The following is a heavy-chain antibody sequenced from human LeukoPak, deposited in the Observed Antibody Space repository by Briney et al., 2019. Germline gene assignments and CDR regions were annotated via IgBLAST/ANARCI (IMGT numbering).Heavy chain of an antibody. CDR1: GYSFTSYW. Sequence: GESLKISCQGSGYSFTSYWIGWVRQMPGKGLEWMGIIYPGDSDTRYSPSFQGQVTISADKSISTAYLQWSSLKASDTAMYYCARQIPEGIAVAGSFDYWGQGTLVTVSS. J-gene: IGHJ4*02. V-gene: IGHV5-51*01. CDR2: IYPGDSDT. CDR3: ARQIPEGIAVAGSFDY. D-gene: IGHD6-19*01.